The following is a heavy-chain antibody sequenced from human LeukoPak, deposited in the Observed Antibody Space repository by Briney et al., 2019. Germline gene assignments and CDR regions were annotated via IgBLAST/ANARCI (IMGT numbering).Heavy chain of an antibody. J-gene: IGHJ4*02. CDR1: GFTFSSCA. D-gene: IGHD2-2*01. CDR3: ARHPEPGYCSSTSCHESYLDY. V-gene: IGHV3-23*01. CDR2: ISGSGGRP. Sequence: GGSLRLSCAASGFTFSSCAMSWVRQAPGKGLEWVSAISGSGGRPYYADSVKGRFTISRDNSKNTLYLQMNSLRAEDTAVYYCARHPEPGYCSSTSCHESYLDYWGQGTLVTVSS.